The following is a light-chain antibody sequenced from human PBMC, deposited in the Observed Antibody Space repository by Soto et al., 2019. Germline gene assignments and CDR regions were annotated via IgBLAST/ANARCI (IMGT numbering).Light chain of an antibody. V-gene: IGKV3-20*01. CDR2: GAS. CDR3: QQYGGSPRT. CDR1: QSISSNF. Sequence: IVLTQSPGTLSLSPGEGATVPCRASQSISSNFLAWYQQKRGQAPRLLIHGASNRATGIPDRFSGSGSVTDFTLTISSLEPEDFAVYYCQQYGGSPRTFGQGTNVDIK. J-gene: IGKJ1*01.